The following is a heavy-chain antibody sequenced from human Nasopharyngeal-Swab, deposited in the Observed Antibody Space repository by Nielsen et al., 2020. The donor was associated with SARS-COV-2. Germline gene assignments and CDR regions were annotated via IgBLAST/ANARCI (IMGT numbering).Heavy chain of an antibody. CDR2: VSYDRADK. CDR1: GFTLSAHG. V-gene: IGHV3-30*03. J-gene: IGHJ4*02. CDR3: ARGNGSPTYFEY. D-gene: IGHD1-26*01. Sequence: GESLKISCAASGFTLSAHGMHWVRQAPGKGLEWVAFVSYDRADKYYADSAKGRFTISRDNSRNTVYLQINSLRAEDTAVYFCARGNGSPTYFEYWGQGTLVTVSS.